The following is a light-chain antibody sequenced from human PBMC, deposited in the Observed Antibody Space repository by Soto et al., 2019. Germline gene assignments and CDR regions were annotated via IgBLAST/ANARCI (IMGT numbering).Light chain of an antibody. CDR2: DVS. CDR3: SSYTSSSTLSTYV. J-gene: IGLJ1*01. Sequence: QSLLTQPASVSGSPGQSITISCTGTSSDVGVYNYVSWYQHHPGKAPKLMIYDVSNRPSGVSNRFSGSKSGNTASLIISGLQAEDEADYYCSSYTSSSTLSTYVFGTGTKVTVL. CDR1: SSDVGVYNY. V-gene: IGLV2-14*03.